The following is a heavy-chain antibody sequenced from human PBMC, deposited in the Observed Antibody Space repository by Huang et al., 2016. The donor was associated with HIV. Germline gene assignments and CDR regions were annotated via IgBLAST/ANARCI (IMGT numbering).Heavy chain of an antibody. J-gene: IGHJ5*02. Sequence: EVQLVESGGGLVQPGGSLRLSCAASGFTFSNYWMGWVPQAPGKGMEWVANIKQDGSETYYVDSVKGRFTSSRDNAKNSLYLQMNSLRAEDTAVYYCASQPGPWGQGTLVTVSS. CDR3: ASQPGP. CDR2: IKQDGSET. V-gene: IGHV3-7*01. CDR1: GFTFSNYW.